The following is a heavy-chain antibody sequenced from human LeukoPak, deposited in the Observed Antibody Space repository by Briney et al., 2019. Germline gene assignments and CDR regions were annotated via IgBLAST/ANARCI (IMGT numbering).Heavy chain of an antibody. Sequence: GGSLRLSCAASGFTFSDYYRSWIRQAPGKGLEWVSYISSSGSTIYYADSVKGRFTISRDNAKNSLYLQMNSLRAEDTAVYYCRTYYYGSGSYGLDAFDIWGQGTMVTVSS. J-gene: IGHJ3*02. D-gene: IGHD3-10*01. CDR3: RTYYYGSGSYGLDAFDI. CDR1: GFTFSDYY. CDR2: ISSSGSTI. V-gene: IGHV3-11*01.